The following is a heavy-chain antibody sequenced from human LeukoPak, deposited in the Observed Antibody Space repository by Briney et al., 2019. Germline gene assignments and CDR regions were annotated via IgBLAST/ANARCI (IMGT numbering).Heavy chain of an antibody. CDR3: ARGGDDY. V-gene: IGHV3-74*01. CDR2: INPDGSIT. D-gene: IGHD2-21*01. Sequence: QPGGSLRLSCAAPGVTFSNLWMYWVRQAPGKGLDWVALINPDGSITTYADSVKGRFTISRDNAKNTVYLQMNSLRGEDTAMYFCARGGDDYWGQGTLVIVSS. CDR1: GVTFSNLW. J-gene: IGHJ4*02.